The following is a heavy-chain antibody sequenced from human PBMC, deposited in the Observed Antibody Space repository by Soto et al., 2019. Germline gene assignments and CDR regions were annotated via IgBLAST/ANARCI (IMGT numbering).Heavy chain of an antibody. J-gene: IGHJ3*01. CDR2: IFHTGTT. CDR1: GASLSSGGYY. V-gene: IGHV4-31*03. CDR3: ARGLDYDSNGRFLAAFDV. D-gene: IGHD3-22*01. Sequence: QVQLQESGPELAKPSQTLSLTCTVSGASLSSGGYYWTWIRQVPGKALEWIGYIFHTGTTFYNPSLKSRVVMSIEKSDNQFSLNLRSVTAEDTAVYSCARGLDYDSNGRFLAAFDVWGQGTMVTVSS.